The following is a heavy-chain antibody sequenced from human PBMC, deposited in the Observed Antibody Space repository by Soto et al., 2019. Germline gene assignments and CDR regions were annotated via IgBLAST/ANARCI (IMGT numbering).Heavy chain of an antibody. D-gene: IGHD1-1*01. J-gene: IGHJ5*02. V-gene: IGHV3-23*01. Sequence: EVQLLESGGGLVQPGGSLRLSCAASGFTFSNSGMSWVRQAPGKGLEWVSGISGGAGTTYYAESVKGRFTISRDNSSKTLSLHTNSGRAEDTAVYYCARLGWNITPLGSWGQGTLVTVSS. CDR2: ISGGAGTT. CDR3: ARLGWNITPLGS. CDR1: GFTFSNSG.